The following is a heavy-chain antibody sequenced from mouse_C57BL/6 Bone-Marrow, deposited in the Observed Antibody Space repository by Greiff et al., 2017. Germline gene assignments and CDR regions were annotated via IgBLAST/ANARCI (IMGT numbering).Heavy chain of an antibody. J-gene: IGHJ4*01. CDR3: ARPPDYSNYNYAIDY. D-gene: IGHD2-5*01. Sequence: VQLQQSGPVLVKPGASVKMSCKASGYTFPDYYMHWVKQSHGKSLEWIGVINPYHGGTSYNQKFKGKATLTVDKSSSTAYMELNSLTSEDSAVYFCARPPDYSNYNYAIDYWGQGTSVTVSS. CDR1: GYTFPDYY. V-gene: IGHV1-19*01. CDR2: INPYHGGT.